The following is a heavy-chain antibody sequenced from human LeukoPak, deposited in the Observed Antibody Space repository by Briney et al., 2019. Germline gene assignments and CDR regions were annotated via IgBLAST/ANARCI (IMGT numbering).Heavy chain of an antibody. Sequence: GGSLRLSCAASGFTFSSYSMIWVRQAPGKGLEWVSGIGGSGDRIFYADSVKGRFTISRDSSKNTVYLQMNSLRADDTAVYYCARDGYYGSGRPFDYWGQGALVSVSS. V-gene: IGHV3-23*01. D-gene: IGHD3-10*01. CDR1: GFTFSSYS. J-gene: IGHJ4*02. CDR3: ARDGYYGSGRPFDY. CDR2: IGGSGDRI.